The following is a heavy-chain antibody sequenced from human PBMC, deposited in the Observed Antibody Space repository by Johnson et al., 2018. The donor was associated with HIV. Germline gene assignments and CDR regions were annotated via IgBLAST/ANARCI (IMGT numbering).Heavy chain of an antibody. Sequence: VQLVESGGGLVQAGGSLRLSCLASGFTFSDYDMHWVRQTTEKRLEWVSAIGTTGDTSYPDSVKGRFTISRENANNSLYLQMNRRTAGDTAVYFCVRVGSGSYYSRDAFDIWGQGTLVTVSS. V-gene: IGHV3-13*01. CDR3: VRVGSGSYYSRDAFDI. D-gene: IGHD3-10*01. CDR2: IGTTGDT. J-gene: IGHJ3*02. CDR1: GFTFSDYD.